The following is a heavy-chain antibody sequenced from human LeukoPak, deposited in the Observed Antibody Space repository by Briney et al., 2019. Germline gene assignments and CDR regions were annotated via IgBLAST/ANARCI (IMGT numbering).Heavy chain of an antibody. D-gene: IGHD2-2*01. J-gene: IGHJ4*02. V-gene: IGHV1-2*04. CDR1: GYTFTGYY. CDR2: INPNSGGT. Sequence: GASVTVSCKASGYTFTGYYMHWVRQAPAQELDWMGWINPNSGGTNYAQKFQGWVTMTRDTSISTAYMELSRLRSDDTAVYYCARGCCSSTSCYGVTPFDYWGQGTLVTVSS. CDR3: ARGCCSSTSCYGVTPFDY.